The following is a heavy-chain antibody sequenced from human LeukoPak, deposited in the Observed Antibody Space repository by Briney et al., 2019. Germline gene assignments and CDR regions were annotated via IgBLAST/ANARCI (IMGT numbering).Heavy chain of an antibody. D-gene: IGHD6-13*01. CDR1: GGSFSGYY. Sequence: SETLSLTCAVYGGSFSGYYWSWIRQPPGRGLEWIGEINHSGSTNYNPSLKSRVTISVDTSKNQFSLRLSSVTAADTAVYYCARADSSSWRLWGQGTLVTVSS. CDR2: INHSGST. V-gene: IGHV4-34*01. CDR3: ARADSSSWRL. J-gene: IGHJ4*02.